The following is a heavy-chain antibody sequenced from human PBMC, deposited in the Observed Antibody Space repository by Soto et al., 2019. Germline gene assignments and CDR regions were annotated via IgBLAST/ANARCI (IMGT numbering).Heavy chain of an antibody. V-gene: IGHV4-61*01. J-gene: IGHJ4*02. Sequence: SGTRSPTCTVEGGCFESGRSSCIWFRQPPGKGLEWIVYVYHTGRTSYNPSLKSRVSISMVTSKNQFSLNLDSVPAADTAVYFCARDFAYFDSWGQATLVTVSS. CDR2: VYHTGRT. D-gene: IGHD3-3*01. CDR1: GGCFESGRSS. CDR3: ARDFAYFDS.